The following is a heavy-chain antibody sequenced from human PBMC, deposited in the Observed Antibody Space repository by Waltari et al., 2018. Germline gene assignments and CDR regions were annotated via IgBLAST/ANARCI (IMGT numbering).Heavy chain of an antibody. CDR3: ARGGPDNQESLDI. J-gene: IGHJ3*02. CDR2: IWYDGSNK. V-gene: IGHV3-33*01. Sequence: QVQLVESGGGVVQPGVSLGLSCAASGFPFSFSGMHWVRQAPGKGLEWVATIWYDGSNKYYGESVKGRLTVSRDNSKNTLFLQMDSLRAEDTAVYYCARGGPDNQESLDIWGRGTMVTVSS. CDR1: GFPFSFSG.